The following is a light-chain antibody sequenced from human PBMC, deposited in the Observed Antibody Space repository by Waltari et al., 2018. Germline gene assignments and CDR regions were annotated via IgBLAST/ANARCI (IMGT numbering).Light chain of an antibody. V-gene: IGKV3-20*01. CDR3: LHYGNSPQLT. Sequence: ENVLTQSPGTLSLSPGDRATPSCRASHMVASNYIAWYQQRPGQAPRLLIFHASSRATGIPDRFSGSGSGTDFTLTISSLEPEDFAVYYCLHYGNSPQLTFPGGTRLEIK. CDR2: HAS. CDR1: HMVASNY. J-gene: IGKJ4*01.